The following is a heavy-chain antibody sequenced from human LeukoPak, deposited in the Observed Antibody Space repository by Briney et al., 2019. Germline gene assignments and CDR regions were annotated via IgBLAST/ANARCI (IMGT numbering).Heavy chain of an antibody. CDR1: GGSISSYY. J-gene: IGHJ3*02. D-gene: IGHD3-22*01. V-gene: IGHV4-4*07. CDR3: ASRYYYDSSGHASIAFDI. Sequence: SETLSLTCTVSGGSISSYYWGWVRQPAGKGLEWIGRIYTSGSTNYNPSLRSRVTMSVDTSKNQFSLKLSSVTAADTAVYYCASRYYYDSSGHASIAFDIWGQGTMVTVSS. CDR2: IYTSGST.